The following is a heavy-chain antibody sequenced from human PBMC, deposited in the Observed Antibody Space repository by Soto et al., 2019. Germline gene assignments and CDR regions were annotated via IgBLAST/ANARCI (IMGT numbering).Heavy chain of an antibody. V-gene: IGHV3-74*01. D-gene: IGHD4-17*01. CDR1: GFSFSTYW. J-gene: IGHJ1*01. CDR3: ARVDYGDLGEYFQH. CDR2: ISSDGGST. Sequence: EVQLVESGGGLVQPGGSLRLSCAASGFSFSTYWMHWVRQVPGKGLVWVSRISSDGGSTNYADSVKGRFTISRDNAKNTLYLQMKSLRAEDTAVYYCARVDYGDLGEYFQHWGQGTLVSVSS.